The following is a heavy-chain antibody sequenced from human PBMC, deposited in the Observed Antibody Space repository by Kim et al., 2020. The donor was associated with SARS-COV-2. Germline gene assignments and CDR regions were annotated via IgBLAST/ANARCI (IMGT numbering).Heavy chain of an antibody. D-gene: IGHD2-15*01. CDR1: GGSISSGGYY. J-gene: IGHJ5*02. Sequence: SETLSLTCTVSGGSISSGGYYWSWIRQHPGKGLEWIGYIYYSGSTYYNPSLKSRVTISVDTSKNQFSLKLSSVTAADTAVYYCARVGYCSGGSCYSEYWFDPWGQGTLVTVSS. CDR2: IYYSGST. V-gene: IGHV4-31*03. CDR3: ARVGYCSGGSCYSEYWFDP.